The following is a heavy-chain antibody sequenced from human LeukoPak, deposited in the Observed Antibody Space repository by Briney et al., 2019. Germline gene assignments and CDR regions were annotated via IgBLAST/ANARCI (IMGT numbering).Heavy chain of an antibody. CDR3: ARDIQYDFWSGHPGYDY. CDR2: INPNSGGT. Sequence: ASVKVSCKASGYTFTGYYMHWVRQAPGQGLEWMGWINPNSGGTNYAQKFQGWVTMTRDTSISTAYMELRSLRSDDTAVYYCARDIQYDFWSGHPGYDYWGQGTLVTVSS. J-gene: IGHJ4*02. V-gene: IGHV1-2*04. CDR1: GYTFTGYY. D-gene: IGHD3-3*01.